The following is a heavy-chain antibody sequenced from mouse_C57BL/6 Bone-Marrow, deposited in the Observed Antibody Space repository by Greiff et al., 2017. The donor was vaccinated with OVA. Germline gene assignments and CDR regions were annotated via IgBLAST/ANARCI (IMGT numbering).Heavy chain of an antibody. J-gene: IGHJ3*01. D-gene: IGHD4-1*02. Sequence: VQGVESGGGLVQPKGSLKLSCAASGFSFNTYAMNWVRQAPGKGLEWVARIRSKSNNYATYYADSVKDRFTISRDDSESMLYLQMNNLKTEDTAMYYCVRPYNWDSFAYWGQGTLVTVSA. V-gene: IGHV10-1*01. CDR3: VRPYNWDSFAY. CDR2: IRSKSNNYAT. CDR1: GFSFNTYA.